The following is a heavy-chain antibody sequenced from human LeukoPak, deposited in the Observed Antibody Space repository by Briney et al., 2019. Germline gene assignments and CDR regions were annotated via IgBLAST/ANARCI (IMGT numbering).Heavy chain of an antibody. Sequence: ASVKVSCKASGYTFTSYGISWVQQAPGQGLEWMGWISAYNGNTNYAQKLQGRVTMTTDTSTSTAYMELRSLRSDDTAVYYCARSPKPPAAKRYYYYYGMDVWGQGTTVTVSS. CDR1: GYTFTSYG. CDR3: ARSPKPPAAKRYYYYYGMDV. CDR2: ISAYNGNT. D-gene: IGHD2-2*01. V-gene: IGHV1-18*01. J-gene: IGHJ6*02.